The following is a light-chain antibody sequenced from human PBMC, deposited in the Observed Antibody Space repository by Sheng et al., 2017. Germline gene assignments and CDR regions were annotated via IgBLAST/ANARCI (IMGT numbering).Light chain of an antibody. Sequence: TQSPATLSASVGDKVSITCRASQGISRWLAWYQQKPGKGPKLIIYETSTLADGVPSRFSGSASGTEFSLTISSLQPDDFATYFCQQYNSFSPYTFGRGPRWRSN. CDR2: ETS. CDR1: QGISRW. J-gene: IGKJ2*01. CDR3: QQYNSFSPYT. V-gene: IGKV1-5*03.